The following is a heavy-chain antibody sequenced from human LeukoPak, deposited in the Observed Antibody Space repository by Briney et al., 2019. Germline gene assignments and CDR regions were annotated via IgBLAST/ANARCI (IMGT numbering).Heavy chain of an antibody. CDR3: ARRDYYDSSGPHFDYYFDY. V-gene: IGHV4-34*01. Sequence: PSETLSLTCAVYGGSFSGYYWSWIRQPPGKGLEWIGEINHSGSTNYNPSLKSRVTMSVDTSKNQFSLTLRSVTAADTAVYYCARRDYYDSSGPHFDYYFDYWGQGTLVTVSS. CDR2: INHSGST. D-gene: IGHD3-22*01. CDR1: GGSFSGYY. J-gene: IGHJ4*02.